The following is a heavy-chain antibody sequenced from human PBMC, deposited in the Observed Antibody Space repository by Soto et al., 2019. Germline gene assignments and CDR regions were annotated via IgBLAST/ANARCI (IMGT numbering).Heavy chain of an antibody. J-gene: IGHJ6*02. D-gene: IGHD2-8*01. CDR1: GFTFSSYA. Sequence: GGSLRLSCAASGFTFSSYAMHWVRQAPGKGLEWVAVISYDGSNKYYADSVKGRFTISRDNSKNTLYLQMNSLRAEDTAVYYCARARIVLMVYATGMDVWGQGTTVTVSS. V-gene: IGHV3-30-3*01. CDR2: ISYDGSNK. CDR3: ARARIVLMVYATGMDV.